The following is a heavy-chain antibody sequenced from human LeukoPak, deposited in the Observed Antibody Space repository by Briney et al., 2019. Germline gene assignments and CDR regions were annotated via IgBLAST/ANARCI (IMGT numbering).Heavy chain of an antibody. CDR2: IYYSGST. J-gene: IGHJ4*02. D-gene: IGHD3-10*01. Sequence: SQTLSLTCTVSGGSISSGCYYWSWIRQHPGKGLEWIGYIYYSGSTYYNPSLKSRVTISVDTSKNQFSLKLSSVTAADTAVYYCARTLLWFGEPLYYFDYWGQGTLVTVSS. V-gene: IGHV4-31*03. CDR1: GGSISSGCYY. CDR3: ARTLLWFGEPLYYFDY.